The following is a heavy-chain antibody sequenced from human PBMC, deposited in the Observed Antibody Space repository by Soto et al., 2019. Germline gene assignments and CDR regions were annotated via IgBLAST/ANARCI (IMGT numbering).Heavy chain of an antibody. J-gene: IGHJ6*02. D-gene: IGHD4-17*01. CDR2: MYNTGST. V-gene: IGHV4-59*01. Sequence: PSETLSLTCTVSGGTISRYYWSWIRQPPGKGLEWIGYMYNTGSTVYNPSFKSRVTISVDTSKNQFSLKLNSVTAADTAVYYCVRVAGDYGGNAPLYYGMDVWGQGTTVTVSS. CDR3: VRVAGDYGGNAPLYYGMDV. CDR1: GGTISRYY.